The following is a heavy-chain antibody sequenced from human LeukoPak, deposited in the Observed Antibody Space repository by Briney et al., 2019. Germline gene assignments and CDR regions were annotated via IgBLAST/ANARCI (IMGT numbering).Heavy chain of an antibody. CDR3: ARHLSGITGYTYGRGIDY. Sequence: GGSLRLSCAASGFTFSSYCMSWVRQAPGKGLEWVANIKKDGSEKYYVDSVKGRFTISRDNAKTSLYLQMNSLRAEDTAVYYCARHLSGITGYTYGRGIDYWGQGTLVTVSS. D-gene: IGHD5-18*01. CDR1: GFTFSSYC. J-gene: IGHJ4*02. CDR2: IKKDGSEK. V-gene: IGHV3-7*01.